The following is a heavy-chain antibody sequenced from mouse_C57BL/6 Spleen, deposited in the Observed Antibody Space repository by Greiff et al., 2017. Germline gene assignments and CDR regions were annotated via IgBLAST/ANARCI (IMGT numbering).Heavy chain of an antibody. Sequence: VQLVESGAELVRPGTSVKVSCKASGYAFTNYLIEWVKQRPGQGLEWIGVINPGSGGTNYNEKFKGKATLTADKSSSTAYMQLSSLTSEDSAVYLCARERQIRIGFAYWGQGTLVTVSA. J-gene: IGHJ3*01. CDR1: GYAFTNYL. CDR2: INPGSGGT. V-gene: IGHV1-54*01. CDR3: ARERQIRIGFAY. D-gene: IGHD3-2*02.